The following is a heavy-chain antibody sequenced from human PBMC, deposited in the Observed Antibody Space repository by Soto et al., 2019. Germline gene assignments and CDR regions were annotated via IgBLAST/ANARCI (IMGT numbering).Heavy chain of an antibody. CDR2: IGGSGFVT. CDR3: AKDQGFDP. J-gene: IGHJ5*02. V-gene: IGHV3-23*01. CDR1: VFTFCSYS. Sequence: GGSLELSFAASVFTFCSYSMSWVRQAPGKGLEWVSSIGGSGFVTYYADSVKGRFTISRDNSKNTLYLQMNSLRAEDTAVYYCAKDQGFDPRGQGTLVTVSS.